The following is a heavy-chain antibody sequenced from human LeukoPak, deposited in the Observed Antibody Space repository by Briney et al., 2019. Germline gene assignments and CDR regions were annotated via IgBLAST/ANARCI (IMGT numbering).Heavy chain of an antibody. CDR1: GVSISSYS. J-gene: IGHJ2*01. V-gene: IGHV4-59*08. Sequence: SETLSLTCSLSGVSISSYSWSWIRQAPGKGLEWIGSINDSGSIDHNPSLRGRVSMSVDTSKQKFSLNLRSVTAADTAVYYCARLAMIYWYFDLWGRGTLVTVSS. D-gene: IGHD3-16*01. CDR2: INDSGSI. CDR3: ARLAMIYWYFDL.